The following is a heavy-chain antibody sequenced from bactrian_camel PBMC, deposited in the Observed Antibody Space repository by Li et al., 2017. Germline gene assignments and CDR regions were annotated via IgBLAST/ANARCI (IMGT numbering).Heavy chain of an antibody. J-gene: IGHJ4*01. CDR3: AADRRYGGSWTDPDDYNY. V-gene: IGHV3S53*01. CDR1: RDTYSGNC. Sequence: QVQLVESGGGSVQAGGSLRLSCATSRDTYSGNCMGWFRQAPGKEREAVAFVESSGRTSYAPFVQGRFTISQDNAKSTVYLQINSLIPEDSAMYYCAADRRYGGSWTDPDDYNYWGQGTQVTVS. CDR2: VESSGRT. D-gene: IGHD6*01.